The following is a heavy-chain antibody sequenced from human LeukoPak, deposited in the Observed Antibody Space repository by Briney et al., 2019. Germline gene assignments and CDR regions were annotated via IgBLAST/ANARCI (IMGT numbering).Heavy chain of an antibody. J-gene: IGHJ4*02. V-gene: IGHV4-61*02. D-gene: IGHD3-3*01. CDR2: IYTSGST. Sequence: SETLSLTCTVSGGSISSGSYYWSWIRQPAGKGLEWIGRIYTSGSTNYNPSLKSRVTISVDTSKNQFSLKLSSVTAADTAVYYCAKDRGFWSAGTDYWGQGTLVTVSS. CDR1: GGSISSGSYY. CDR3: AKDRGFWSAGTDY.